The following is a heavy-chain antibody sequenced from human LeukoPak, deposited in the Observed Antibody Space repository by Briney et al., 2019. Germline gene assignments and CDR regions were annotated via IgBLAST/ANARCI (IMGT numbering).Heavy chain of an antibody. Sequence: GGSLRLSCAASGFTFSDYAMSWVRQAPGKGLEWVSGISGSGGSTYYADSVKGRFTISRDNSKNTLYLQMNSLRAEDTAVYYCATETGYSGYDFGDYWGQGTLVTVSS. CDR3: ATETGYSGYDFGDY. CDR2: ISGSGGST. J-gene: IGHJ4*02. V-gene: IGHV3-23*01. CDR1: GFTFSDYA. D-gene: IGHD5-12*01.